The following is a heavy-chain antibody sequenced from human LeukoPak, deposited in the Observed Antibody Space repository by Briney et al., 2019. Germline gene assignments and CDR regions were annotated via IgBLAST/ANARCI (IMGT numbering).Heavy chain of an antibody. V-gene: IGHV3-9*01. CDR3: ARDRDYNLADSFDH. D-gene: IGHD5-24*01. CDR1: GFSFDEFA. CDR2: INFNGDTS. Sequence: GGSLRLSCAASGFSFDEFAMHWVRQAPGKGLEWVSGINFNGDTSRYAHSVNGRFTISRDNAKKVVYLQMNGLRGEDTALYYCARDRDYNLADSFDHWGQGTLVTVSS. J-gene: IGHJ4*02.